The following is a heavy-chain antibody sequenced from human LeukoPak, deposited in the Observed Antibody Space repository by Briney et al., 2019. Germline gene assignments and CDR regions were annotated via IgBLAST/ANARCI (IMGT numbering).Heavy chain of an antibody. CDR3: ARVYYYDSSGYYY. Sequence: ASVEVSCKASGGTFSSYAISWVRQAPGQGLEWMGRIIPIFGTANYAQKFQGRVTITTDESTSTAYMELSSLRSEDTAVYYCARVYYYDSSGYYYWGQGTLVTVSS. CDR2: IIPIFGTA. CDR1: GGTFSSYA. V-gene: IGHV1-69*05. D-gene: IGHD3-22*01. J-gene: IGHJ4*02.